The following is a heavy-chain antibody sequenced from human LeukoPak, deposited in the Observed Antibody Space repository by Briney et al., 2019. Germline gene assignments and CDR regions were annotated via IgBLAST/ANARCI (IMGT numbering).Heavy chain of an antibody. CDR3: ARGRPSVSGTFDY. V-gene: IGHV3-20*04. CDR1: GFTFGDYG. Sequence: GGSLRLSCAASGFTFGDYGMSWVRQAPGKGLEWVSGSHWNGRSTNYADSVKGRFTISRDNAKNSLYLQMNSLRAEDTALYYCARGRPSVSGTFDYRGQGTLVTVSS. D-gene: IGHD6-19*01. CDR2: SHWNGRST. J-gene: IGHJ4*02.